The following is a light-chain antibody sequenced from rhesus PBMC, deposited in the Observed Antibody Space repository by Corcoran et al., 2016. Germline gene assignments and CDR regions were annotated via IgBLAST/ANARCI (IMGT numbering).Light chain of an antibody. J-gene: IGKJ4*01. CDR1: QSVSSS. CDR3: QQYSTWPLT. V-gene: IGKV3-42*03. Sequence: EIVMTQSPATLSLSPGERATLSCRASQSVSSSLAWYQQKPGQAPRLLIYGASSRATGIPDRFSGSWSGTEVTLTISSLETEDFAVYYCQQYSTWPLTFGGGTKVEIK. CDR2: GAS.